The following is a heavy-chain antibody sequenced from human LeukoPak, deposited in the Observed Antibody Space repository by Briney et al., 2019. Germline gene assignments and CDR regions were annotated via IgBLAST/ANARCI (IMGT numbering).Heavy chain of an antibody. CDR3: AKDMGYGDYGYYFDY. CDR2: IKQDGSEK. Sequence: PGGSLRLSCAASGFTFSSYWMSWVRQAPGKGLEWVANIKQDGSEKYYVDSVKGRFTISRDNAKNSLYLQMNSLRAEDTALYYCAKDMGYGDYGYYFDYWGQGTLVTVSS. J-gene: IGHJ4*02. D-gene: IGHD4-17*01. V-gene: IGHV3-7*03. CDR1: GFTFSSYW.